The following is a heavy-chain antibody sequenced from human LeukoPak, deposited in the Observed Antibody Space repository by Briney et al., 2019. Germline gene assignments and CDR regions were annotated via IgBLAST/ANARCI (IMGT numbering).Heavy chain of an antibody. J-gene: IGHJ3*02. D-gene: IGHD4-11*01. CDR2: IYSSGTT. CDR3: ARHEAAVTYNSFDI. CDR1: GGSISSYY. V-gene: IGHV4-4*07. Sequence: SETLSLTCTVSGGSISSYYWNWIRRPAGKGLEWIGRIYSSGTTTYNPSLESRVTISVDTSKNQLSLKLSSVTAADTALYYCARHEAAVTYNSFDIWGQGTMVTVSS.